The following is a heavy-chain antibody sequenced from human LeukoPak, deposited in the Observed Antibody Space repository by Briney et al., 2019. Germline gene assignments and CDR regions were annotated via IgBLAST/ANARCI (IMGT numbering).Heavy chain of an antibody. Sequence: SETLSLTCAVYGGSFSGYYWSWIRQPPGKGLEWIGEINHSGSTNYNPYLKSRVTISVDTSKNQFSLKLSSVTAADTAVYYCARGPYYDFWSASYFDYWGQGTLVTVSS. CDR2: INHSGST. V-gene: IGHV4-34*01. CDR3: ARGPYYDFWSASYFDY. J-gene: IGHJ4*02. D-gene: IGHD3-3*01. CDR1: GGSFSGYY.